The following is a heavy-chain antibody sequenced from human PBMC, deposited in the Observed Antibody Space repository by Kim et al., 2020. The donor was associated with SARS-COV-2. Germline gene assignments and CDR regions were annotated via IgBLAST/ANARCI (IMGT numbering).Heavy chain of an antibody. CDR2: T. V-gene: IGHV1-3*01. CDR3: ASSYSSGWYDY. J-gene: IGHJ4*02. Sequence: TKYSQKLQDRVTITRDTSASTAYRELSSLRSEDTAVYYCASSYSSGWYDYWGQGTLVTVSS. D-gene: IGHD6-19*01.